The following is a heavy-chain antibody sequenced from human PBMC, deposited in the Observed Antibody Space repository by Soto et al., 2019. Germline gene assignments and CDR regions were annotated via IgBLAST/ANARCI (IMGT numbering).Heavy chain of an antibody. CDR3: STALRRDSALGAY. V-gene: IGHV3-15*01. CDR1: GFPFIDAW. CDR2: IRSNADGGTA. D-gene: IGHD3-16*01. J-gene: IGHJ4*02. Sequence: EVQLVESGGGLVKPGGSLRLSCTASGFPFIDAWMSWVRQAPGKRLQWIGCIRSNADGGTADLTAPVRDRFTISRDDSKTTLYLQMNSLKIDDTAVYFCSTALRRDSALGAYWGLGTLVSVSS.